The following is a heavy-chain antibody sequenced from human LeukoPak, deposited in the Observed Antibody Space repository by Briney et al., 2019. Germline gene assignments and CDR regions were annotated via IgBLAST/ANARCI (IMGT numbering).Heavy chain of an antibody. D-gene: IGHD6-19*01. CDR1: GFTFSNYW. V-gene: IGHV3-7*04. J-gene: IGHJ5*02. Sequence: PGGSLRLSCAASGFTFSNYWMSWVRQAPGKGLECVASIKQDGSEKYYVDSVKGRFTISRDNAKNSLYLQINSLRAEDTAVYYCARDRSSGWYLTPGFDPWGQGTLVTVSS. CDR3: ARDRSSGWYLTPGFDP. CDR2: IKQDGSEK.